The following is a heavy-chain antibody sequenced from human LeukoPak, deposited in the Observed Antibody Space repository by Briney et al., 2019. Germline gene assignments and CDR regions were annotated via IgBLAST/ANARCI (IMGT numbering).Heavy chain of an antibody. CDR3: AREAGGDYVDY. Sequence: PSETLALICTVSGGSIRSGDYYWSWIRQPPGKGLEWIGYFYYSGSTCYNPSRKSRVTISVDTSKTQFSLKLSSVTAADTAVYYCAREAGGDYVDYWGQGTLVTVSS. CDR2: FYYSGST. V-gene: IGHV4-30-4*01. CDR1: GGSIRSGDYY. J-gene: IGHJ4*02. D-gene: IGHD3-16*01.